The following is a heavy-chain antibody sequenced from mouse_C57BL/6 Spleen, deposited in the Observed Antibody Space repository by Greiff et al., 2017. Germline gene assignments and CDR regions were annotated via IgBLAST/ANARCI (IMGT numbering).Heavy chain of an antibody. V-gene: IGHV1-82*01. CDR1: GYAFSSSW. J-gene: IGHJ4*01. D-gene: IGHD2-12*01. CDR2: IYPGDGDT. Sequence: QVQLQQSGPELVKPGASVKISCKASGYAFSSSWMNWVKQRPGKGLEWIGRIYPGDGDTNYNGKFKGKATLTADKSSSTAYMQLSSLTSEDSAVYFCARVRRHSDYAMDYWGQGTSVTVSS. CDR3: ARVRRHSDYAMDY.